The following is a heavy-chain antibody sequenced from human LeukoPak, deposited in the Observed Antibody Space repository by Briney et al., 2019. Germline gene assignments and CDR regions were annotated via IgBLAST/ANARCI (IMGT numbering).Heavy chain of an antibody. V-gene: IGHV3-21*01. Sequence: GGCLRLSCAASGFTFSLYSMNWVRQAPGKGLEWVSSISSGSDYIFYGDSLKGRFSISTDNAKNSLYLQMNSLRAEDTAVYYCARGGRRFDSWGQGTLVSLSS. CDR3: ARGGRRFDS. D-gene: IGHD2-15*01. J-gene: IGHJ5*01. CDR1: GFTFSLYS. CDR2: ISSGSDYI.